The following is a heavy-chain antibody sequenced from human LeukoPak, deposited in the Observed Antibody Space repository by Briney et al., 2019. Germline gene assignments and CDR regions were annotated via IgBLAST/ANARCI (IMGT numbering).Heavy chain of an antibody. V-gene: IGHV5-51*01. J-gene: IGHJ4*02. CDR3: ARQQGVGYCSSTSCEFDY. D-gene: IGHD2-2*01. CDR1: GYSFTSYW. CDR2: IYPGDSDT. Sequence: RPGESLQISCQGSGYSFTSYWIGWVRQMPGKGLEWMGIIYPGDSDTRYSPSFQGQVTISADKSISTAYLQWSSLKASDTAMYYCARQQGVGYCSSTSCEFDYWGQGTLVTVSS.